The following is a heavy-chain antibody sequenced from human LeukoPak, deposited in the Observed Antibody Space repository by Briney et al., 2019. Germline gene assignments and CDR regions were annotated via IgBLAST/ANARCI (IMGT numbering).Heavy chain of an antibody. V-gene: IGHV3-74*01. Sequence: PGGSLRLSCAASGFTFSSYWMFWVRRAPGKGLVCVSRINGDGDTTTYADSVKGRFTISRDNAKNTLYLQMNSLRAEDTAIYYCARGANPGGWFDPWGQGTLVTVSS. D-gene: IGHD4/OR15-4a*01. CDR3: ARGANPGGWFDP. J-gene: IGHJ5*02. CDR2: INGDGDTT. CDR1: GFTFSSYW.